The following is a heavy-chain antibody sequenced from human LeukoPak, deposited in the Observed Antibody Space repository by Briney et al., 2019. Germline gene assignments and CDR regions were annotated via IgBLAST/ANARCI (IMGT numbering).Heavy chain of an antibody. Sequence: GRSLRLSCAASGFTFSSYGMHWVRQAPGKGLEWVAVISYDGSNKYYADSVKGRFTISRDNSKNTLYLQMNSLRAEDTAVYYCAKSYRGYDYWGREPWSPSPQ. CDR2: ISYDGSNK. D-gene: IGHD3-10*01. J-gene: IGHJ4*02. CDR3: AKSYRGYDY. CDR1: GFTFSSYG. V-gene: IGHV3-30*18.